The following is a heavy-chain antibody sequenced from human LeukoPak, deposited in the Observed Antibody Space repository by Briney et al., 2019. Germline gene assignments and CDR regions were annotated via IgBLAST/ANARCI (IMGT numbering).Heavy chain of an antibody. CDR2: ISYDGSNK. Sequence: GGSLRLSCAASEFTFSSYLMHWVRQAPAKGLEGVAVISYDGSNKYYADSVKGRFTISRDNSKNTLYLQMNSLRAEDTAVYYCAKVAAAGTIFTHLDDWGQGTLVTVSS. J-gene: IGHJ4*02. CDR3: AKVAAAGTIFTHLDD. CDR1: EFTFSSYL. D-gene: IGHD6-13*01. V-gene: IGHV3-30*18.